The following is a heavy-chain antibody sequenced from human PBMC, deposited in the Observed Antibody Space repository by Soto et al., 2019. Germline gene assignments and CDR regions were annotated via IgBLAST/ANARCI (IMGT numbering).Heavy chain of an antibody. Sequence: EVQLVESGGGLVKPGGSLRLSCAASGFIFSSYSMNWVRQAPGKGLEWVSSISPRSDYIYFAASMRGRFTIYRDNAQCSLYLQMNKLRAEDTDVYHCARVSGTLERYSDLDYWGEGTRVTVSS. CDR3: ARVSGTLERYSDLDY. D-gene: IGHD1-1*01. CDR1: GFIFSSYS. J-gene: IGHJ4*02. CDR2: ISPRSDYI. V-gene: IGHV3-21*01.